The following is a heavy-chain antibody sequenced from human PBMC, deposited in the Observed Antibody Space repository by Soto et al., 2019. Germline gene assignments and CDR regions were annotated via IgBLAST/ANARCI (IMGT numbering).Heavy chain of an antibody. V-gene: IGHV3-21*01. Sequence: EVQLVESGGGLVKPGGSLRLSCAASGFTFSSYSMNWFRQAPGKGLEWVSYISSRSTSIYYADSVKGLFTSSRDNAKNSLYLQMNSLRVEDTAVYYCARDGEGYTSGWPDYWGQETLVTVSS. CDR1: GFTFSSYS. D-gene: IGHD6-19*01. CDR3: ARDGEGYTSGWPDY. CDR2: ISSRSTSI. J-gene: IGHJ4*02.